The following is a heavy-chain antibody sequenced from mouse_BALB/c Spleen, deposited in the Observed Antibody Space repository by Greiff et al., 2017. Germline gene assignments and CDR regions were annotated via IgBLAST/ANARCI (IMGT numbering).Heavy chain of an antibody. CDR1: GFNIKDTY. J-gene: IGHJ4*01. D-gene: IGHD2-1*01. CDR3: ARSGNYGKTMDY. Sequence: EVKLVESGAELVKPGASVKLSCTASGFNIKDTYMHWVKQRPEQGLEWIGRIDPANGNTKYDPKFQGKATITADTSSNTAYLQLSSLTSEDTAVYYCARSGNYGKTMDYWGQGTSVTVSS. CDR2: IDPANGNT. V-gene: IGHV14-3*02.